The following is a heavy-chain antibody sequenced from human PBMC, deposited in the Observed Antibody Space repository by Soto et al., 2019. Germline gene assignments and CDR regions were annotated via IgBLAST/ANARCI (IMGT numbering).Heavy chain of an antibody. V-gene: IGHV1-46*01. CDR3: ARDSPCCDFWRDYYYYGMDV. D-gene: IGHD3-3*01. Sequence: GASVKVSCKASGYTFTSYGISWVRQAPGQGLEWMGIINPSGGGTSYAQKFQGRVTMTRDTSTSTVYMELSSLRSEDTAVYYCARDSPCCDFWRDYYYYGMDVWGQGTTVTVSS. J-gene: IGHJ6*02. CDR1: GYTFTSYG. CDR2: INPSGGGT.